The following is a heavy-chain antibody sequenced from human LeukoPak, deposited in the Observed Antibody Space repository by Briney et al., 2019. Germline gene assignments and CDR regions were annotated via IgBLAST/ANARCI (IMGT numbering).Heavy chain of an antibody. V-gene: IGHV3-48*03. Sequence: GGSLRLSCAASGFTLSSYEMNWVRQAPGKGLEWVSYISSSGSTIYYADSVKGRFTISRDNAKNSLYLQMNSLRAEDTAVYYCARDEGGSGSYYPNWFDPWGQGTLVTVSS. CDR2: ISSSGSTI. CDR3: ARDEGGSGSYYPNWFDP. D-gene: IGHD3-10*01. CDR1: GFTLSSYE. J-gene: IGHJ5*02.